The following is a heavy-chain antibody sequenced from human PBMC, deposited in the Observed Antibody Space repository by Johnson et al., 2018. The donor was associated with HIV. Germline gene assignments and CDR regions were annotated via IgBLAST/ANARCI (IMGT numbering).Heavy chain of an antibody. D-gene: IGHD3-16*01. CDR2: IKSNTDGGTT. V-gene: IGHV3-15*01. J-gene: IGHJ3*02. Sequence: VQLVESGGGLVKPGGSLRLSCAASGFTFSDYYMSWIRQAPGKGLEWVGRIKSNTDGGTTDYAAPVKGRFTISRDDSKNTLYLQMNSLKTEDTAVYYCTTGPMGAFDIWGQGTMVTVSS. CDR1: GFTFSDYY. CDR3: TTGPMGAFDI.